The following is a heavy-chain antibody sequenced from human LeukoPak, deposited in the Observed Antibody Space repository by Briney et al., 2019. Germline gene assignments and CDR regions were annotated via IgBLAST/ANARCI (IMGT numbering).Heavy chain of an antibody. CDR3: ARQTMATIASTGGMDV. Sequence: GGSLRLSCAASGFTFSSYSMNWVRQAPGKGLEWVSSISSSSSYIYYADSVKGRFTISRDNAKNSLYLQMNSLRAEDTAVYYCARQTMATIASTGGMDVWGQGTTVTVSS. J-gene: IGHJ6*02. V-gene: IGHV3-21*01. CDR2: ISSSSSYI. D-gene: IGHD5-24*01. CDR1: GFTFSSYS.